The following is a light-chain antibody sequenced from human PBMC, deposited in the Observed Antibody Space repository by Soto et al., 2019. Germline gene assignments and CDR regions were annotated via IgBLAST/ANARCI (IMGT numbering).Light chain of an antibody. J-gene: IGKJ4*01. CDR2: GAS. CDR1: QSVSSSY. Sequence: EIVMTQSPATLSVSPGERATLSCRASQSVSSSYLAWYQQKPGQAPRLLIYGASSRATGIPDRFSGSGSGTDFTLTISRLEPEDFAVYYCQQYGSSLFLTFGGGTKVDI. CDR3: QQYGSSLFLT. V-gene: IGKV3-20*01.